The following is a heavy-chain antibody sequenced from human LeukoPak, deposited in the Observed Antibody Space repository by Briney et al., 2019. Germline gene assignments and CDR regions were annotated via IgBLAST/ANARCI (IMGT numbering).Heavy chain of an antibody. V-gene: IGHV6-1*01. CDR1: GDSVSSNSPT. Sequence: SQTLSLTCAISGDSVSSNSPTWNWIRQSPSRGLEWLGRTYYRSKWYNEYAVSVKSRITINPDTSNNQFYLHLNPVTPEDTAVYYCARYHYGSGLINWGQGTLVTVSS. CDR3: ARYHYGSGLIN. CDR2: TYYRSKWYN. D-gene: IGHD3-10*01. J-gene: IGHJ4*02.